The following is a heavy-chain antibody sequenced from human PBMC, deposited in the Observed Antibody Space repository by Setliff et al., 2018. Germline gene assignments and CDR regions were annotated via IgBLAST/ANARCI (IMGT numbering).Heavy chain of an antibody. J-gene: IGHJ6*03. V-gene: IGHV3-21*01. CDR1: GFSFRSYS. CDR3: ARLALTGYDSSGYYYALEYYYYMDV. Sequence: GGSLRLSCAAPGFSFRSYSMNWVRQAPGKGLEWVSSISSSSRYIYYADSVKGRFTVSRDNAMNSLFLQLDSLRAEDTALYYCARLALTGYDSSGYYYALEYYYYMDVWGKGTTVTVSS. CDR2: ISSSSRYI. D-gene: IGHD3-22*01.